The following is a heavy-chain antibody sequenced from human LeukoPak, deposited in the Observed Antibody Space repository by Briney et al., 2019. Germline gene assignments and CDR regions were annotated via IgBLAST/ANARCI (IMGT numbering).Heavy chain of an antibody. CDR1: GFTFSIYG. CDR3: ARDYDSSGPDY. V-gene: IGHV3-33*08. Sequence: PGGSLRLSCAASGFTFSIYGMHWVRQAPGKGLEWVAVIWYDGSNKYYADSVKGRFTISRDNSKNTLYLQMNSLRAEDTAVYYCARDYDSSGPDYWGQGTLVTVSS. J-gene: IGHJ4*02. D-gene: IGHD3-22*01. CDR2: IWYDGSNK.